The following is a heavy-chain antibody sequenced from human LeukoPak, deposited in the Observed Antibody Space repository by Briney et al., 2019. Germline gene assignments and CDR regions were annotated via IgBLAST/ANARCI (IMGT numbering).Heavy chain of an antibody. V-gene: IGHV3-23*01. CDR3: GKDLRPCSSTSCYAPVDY. CDR1: GFTFSSYG. CDR2: ISGSGGST. D-gene: IGHD2-2*01. Sequence: GGSLRLSCAASGFTFSSYGMSWVRQAPGKGLEWVSAISGSGGSTYYADSVKGRFTISRDNSKNTLYLQMNSLRAEDTAVYYCGKDLRPCSSTSCYAPVDYWGQGTLVTVSS. J-gene: IGHJ4*02.